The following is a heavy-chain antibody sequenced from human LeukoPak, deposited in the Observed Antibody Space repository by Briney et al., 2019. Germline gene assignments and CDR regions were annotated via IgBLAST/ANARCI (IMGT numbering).Heavy chain of an antibody. Sequence: PSETLSLTCTVSGGSISSSSYYWGWIRQPPGKGLDWIGMIHYSGSTYYNASLQSRVSISVDTSKNQFSLTLSSVTAADTAVYYCARRPYNSAFFDYWGQGTLVTVSS. CDR3: ARRPYNSAFFDY. J-gene: IGHJ4*02. CDR2: IHYSGST. D-gene: IGHD6-19*01. CDR1: GGSISSSSYY. V-gene: IGHV4-39*01.